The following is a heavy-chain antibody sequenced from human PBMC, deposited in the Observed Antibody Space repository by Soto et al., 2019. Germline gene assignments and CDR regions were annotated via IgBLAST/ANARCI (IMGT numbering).Heavy chain of an antibody. V-gene: IGHV1-69*06. CDR3: ACYGSGSYYKLGADY. CDR2: IIPIFGTA. J-gene: IGHJ4*02. D-gene: IGHD3-10*01. CDR1: GGTFSSYA. Sequence: GASVKVSCKASGGTFSSYAISWVRQAPGQGLEWMGGIIPIFGTANYAQKFQGRVTITADKSTSTAYMELSSLRSEDTAVYYCACYGSGSYYKLGADYWGQGTLVTVSS.